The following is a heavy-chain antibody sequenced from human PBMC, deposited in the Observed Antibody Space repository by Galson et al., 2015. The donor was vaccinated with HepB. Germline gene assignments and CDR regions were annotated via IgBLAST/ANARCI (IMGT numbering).Heavy chain of an antibody. D-gene: IGHD3-10*01. J-gene: IGHJ6*03. CDR1: GYTFTSYD. CDR2: MNPNSGNT. Sequence: SVKVSCKASGYTFTSYDINWVRQATGQGLEWMGWMNPNSGNTGYAQKFQGRVTMTRNTSISTAYMELSSLRSEDTAVYYCARAGVKVRGVIIRYYYYYMDVWGKGTTVTVSS. CDR3: ARAGVKVRGVIIRYYYYYMDV. V-gene: IGHV1-8*01.